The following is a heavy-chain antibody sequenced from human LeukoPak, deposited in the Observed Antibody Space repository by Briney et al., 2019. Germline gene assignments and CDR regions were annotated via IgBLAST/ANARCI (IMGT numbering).Heavy chain of an antibody. D-gene: IGHD2-15*01. CDR1: GFTFSSYS. J-gene: IGHJ5*02. CDR3: ARGTDGYCRGGSCYSGWFDP. V-gene: IGHV3-48*04. CDR2: ISSSSSTI. Sequence: GGSLRLSCAASGFTFSSYSMNWVRQAPGKGLEWVSYISSSSSTIYYADSVKGRFTISRDNAKNSLFVQMNSLRAEDTAVYYCARGTDGYCRGGSCYSGWFDPWGQGTLVTVSS.